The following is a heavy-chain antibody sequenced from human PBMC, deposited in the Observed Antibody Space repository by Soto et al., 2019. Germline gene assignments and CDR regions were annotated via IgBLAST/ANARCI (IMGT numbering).Heavy chain of an antibody. CDR2: INPSAGST. Sequence: QVQLLQSGAEVKKTGASVKVSCKASGYSFTSYYINWVRQAPGQGLEWMGIINPSAGSTTYAQKFQGRVTMTRDTSTSTVYMESSSLRSEDTAVYYCARRFYNGLYYMDVWGKGTTVTVSS. J-gene: IGHJ6*03. CDR1: GYSFTSYY. V-gene: IGHV1-46*03. CDR3: ARRFYNGLYYMDV. D-gene: IGHD1-1*01.